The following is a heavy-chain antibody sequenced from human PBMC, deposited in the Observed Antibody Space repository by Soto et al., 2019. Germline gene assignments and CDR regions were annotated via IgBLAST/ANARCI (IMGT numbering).Heavy chain of an antibody. V-gene: IGHV1-58*02. CDR3: AADRSGYDRRSYHYYMDV. J-gene: IGHJ6*03. Sequence: SVKVSCEEFGFSFTSSAMLWGRQARGQRLEWIGWIVVGSGNTNYAQKFQERVTITRDMSTSTAYMELSSLRSEDTAVYYCAADRSGYDRRSYHYYMDVRGKGTTGTVSS. D-gene: IGHD5-12*01. CDR1: GFSFTSSA. CDR2: IVVGSGNT.